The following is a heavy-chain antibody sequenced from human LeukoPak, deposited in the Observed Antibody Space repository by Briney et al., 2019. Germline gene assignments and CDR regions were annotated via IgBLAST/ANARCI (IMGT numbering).Heavy chain of an antibody. CDR1: GFTFSSYG. Sequence: GGSLRLSCAASGFTFSSYGMHWVRQAPGKGLEWVAVISYDGSNKYYADSVKGRFTISRDNSKNTLYLQMNSLRAEDTAVYYCAKDPNGDYIGAFDIWGQGTMVTVSS. CDR2: ISYDGSNK. D-gene: IGHD4-17*01. CDR3: AKDPNGDYIGAFDI. J-gene: IGHJ3*02. V-gene: IGHV3-30*18.